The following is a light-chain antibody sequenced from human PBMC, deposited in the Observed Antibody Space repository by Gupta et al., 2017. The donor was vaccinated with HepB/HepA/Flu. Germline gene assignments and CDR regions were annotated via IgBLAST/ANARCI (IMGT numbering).Light chain of an antibody. Sequence: DIVMTQSPDSLAVSLGERATINCKSSQSVLYSSNNKKYLSWYQQKPGQPPKLLIYWASARESGVPDRFSGSGSGTDFTLTISSLQAEDVAVYYCQQYVSTPWTFGQGTKVEIK. CDR2: WAS. CDR3: QQYVSTPWT. V-gene: IGKV4-1*01. J-gene: IGKJ1*01. CDR1: QSVLYSSNNKKY.